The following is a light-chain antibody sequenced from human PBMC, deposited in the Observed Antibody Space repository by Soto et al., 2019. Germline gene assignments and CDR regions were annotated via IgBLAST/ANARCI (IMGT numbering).Light chain of an antibody. J-gene: IGLJ1*01. CDR1: SSDVGGYNY. Sequence: QSVLTQPASVSGSPGQSITISCPGTSSDVGGYNYVSWYQQHPGKAPKLMIYDVINRPSGVSNRFSGSKSGNTASLAISGLQAEDEADYYCSSYTSNSTVVFGTGTKVTVL. V-gene: IGLV2-14*01. CDR2: DVI. CDR3: SSYTSNSTVV.